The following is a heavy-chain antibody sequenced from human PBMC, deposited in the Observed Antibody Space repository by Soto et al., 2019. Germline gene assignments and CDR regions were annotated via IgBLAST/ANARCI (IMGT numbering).Heavy chain of an antibody. V-gene: IGHV5-51*01. CDR2: IYPGDSDA. D-gene: IGHD3-16*01. Sequence: EVQLVQSGPEVKKPGESLKICRKGSGYSFSTHWVGWVRQMPGKGLEWMGIIYPGDSDARYSPSFEGQVTISVDESTTTAFLQWSSLKASDTAMYFCARSQFDYVWGTSGYFDSWGQGTLVTVSS. CDR3: ARSQFDYVWGTSGYFDS. J-gene: IGHJ4*02. CDR1: GYSFSTHW.